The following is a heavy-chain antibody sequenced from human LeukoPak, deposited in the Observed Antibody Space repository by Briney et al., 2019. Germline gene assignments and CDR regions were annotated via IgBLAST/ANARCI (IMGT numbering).Heavy chain of an antibody. J-gene: IGHJ4*02. CDR3: ARQHYYDSSGYYYVVDY. V-gene: IGHV4-34*01. Sequence: SETLSLTCAVYGGSFSDYWWTWIRQSPGKGLEWIGEVNHSGRTNYNPSLKSRVTISVDTSKNQFSLKLSSVTAADTAVYYCARQHYYDSSGYYYVVDYWGQGTLVTVSS. CDR1: GGSFSDYW. CDR2: VNHSGRT. D-gene: IGHD3-22*01.